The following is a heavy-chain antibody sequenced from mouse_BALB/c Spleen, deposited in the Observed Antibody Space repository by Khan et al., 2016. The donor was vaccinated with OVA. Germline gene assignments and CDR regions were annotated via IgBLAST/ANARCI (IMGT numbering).Heavy chain of an antibody. CDR3: ARDGSKYNCDIDY. Sequence: EVKLEESGPGLVKPSQSLSLTCTVTGYSITSDYAWNWIRQFPGNKLERMGYISYSGSTNYNPALKSRISITRDTSKNQFFLELNSVTTEDTAASYCARDGSKYNCDIDYWGQGTSVTVSS. J-gene: IGHJ4*01. D-gene: IGHD2-3*01. V-gene: IGHV3-2*02. CDR2: ISYSGST. CDR1: GYSITSDYA.